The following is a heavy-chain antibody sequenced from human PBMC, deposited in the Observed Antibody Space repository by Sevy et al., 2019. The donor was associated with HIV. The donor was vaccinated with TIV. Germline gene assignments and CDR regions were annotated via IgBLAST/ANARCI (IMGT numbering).Heavy chain of an antibody. CDR2: ISYDGRNNK. J-gene: IGHJ4*02. D-gene: IGHD3-16*01. V-gene: IGHV3-30*04. Sequence: GGSPRLSCAASGFTFSDYRMHWVRQAPGKGLEWVAVISYDGRNNKYNADSVKGRFTISRDNSKNTVYLQMNSLRAEDTAIYYCARDRGEILSSAFDYWGQGTLVTVSS. CDR1: GFTFSDYR. CDR3: ARDRGEILSSAFDY.